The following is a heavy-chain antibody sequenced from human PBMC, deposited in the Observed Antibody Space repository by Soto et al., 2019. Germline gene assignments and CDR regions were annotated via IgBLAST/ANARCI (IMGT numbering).Heavy chain of an antibody. J-gene: IGHJ6*03. V-gene: IGHV3-23*01. CDR3: ANTGGHVLMENFYYYYNYMDV. CDR1: GFTFSNHA. Sequence: EVQLLESGGGLVQPGGSLRLSCAGSGFTFSNHAMSWVRQAPGKGLECVSAISYSGGTTYYADSVKGRFTISRDNSRNMLYLQMNSLRAEDTAVYYCANTGGHVLMENFYYYYNYMDVWGKGTTVTVSS. CDR2: ISYSGGTT. D-gene: IGHD3-10*02.